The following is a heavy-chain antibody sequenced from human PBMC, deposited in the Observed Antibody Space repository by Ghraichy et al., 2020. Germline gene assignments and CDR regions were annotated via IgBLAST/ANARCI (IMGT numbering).Heavy chain of an antibody. CDR2: ISDGGTT. CDR3: AKSRYTSSWTGDS. D-gene: IGHD3-16*02. J-gene: IGHJ5*02. Sequence: GGSLRLSCEATGFAFSSYAMSWVRQAPGKGLEWVSIISDGGTTKYAESVKGRFTISRDNVKKMVYLQMTTLRADDTALYYCAKSRYTSSWTGDSWGQGTLVTVXS. V-gene: IGHV3-23*01. CDR1: GFAFSSYA.